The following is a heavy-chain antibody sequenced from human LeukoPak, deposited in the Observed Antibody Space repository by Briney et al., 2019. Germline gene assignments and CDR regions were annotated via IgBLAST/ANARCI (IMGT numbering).Heavy chain of an antibody. D-gene: IGHD6-19*01. J-gene: IGHJ5*02. CDR1: GFTFSSYE. CDR3: ARPYSSGWDNWFDP. V-gene: IGHV3-48*03. CDR2: ITTSGTTL. Sequence: GGSLRLSCAASGFTFSSYEMNWVRQAPGKGLEWISYITTSGTTLDYADSVKGRFTISRDNAKNSLYLQMNSLRAEDTAVYYCARPYSSGWDNWFDPWGQGTLVTVSS.